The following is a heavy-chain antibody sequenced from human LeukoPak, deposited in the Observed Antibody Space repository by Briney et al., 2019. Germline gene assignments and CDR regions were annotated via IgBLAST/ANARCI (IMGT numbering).Heavy chain of an antibody. J-gene: IGHJ4*02. Sequence: ASVPVSFTSSGYTFANYGFAWVRQAPGQGLEWMAWINTYNGNTKYVQKLQGRVTVTTDTSTSTAYMELRSLTSDDTAVYYCAREPISSGSYYPRSDYWGQGTLVTVSS. CDR2: INTYNGNT. V-gene: IGHV1-18*01. CDR3: AREPISSGSYYPRSDY. CDR1: GYTFANYG. D-gene: IGHD3-10*01.